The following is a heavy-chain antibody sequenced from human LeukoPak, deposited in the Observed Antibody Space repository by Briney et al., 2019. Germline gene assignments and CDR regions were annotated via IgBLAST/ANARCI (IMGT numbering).Heavy chain of an antibody. D-gene: IGHD2-21*02. Sequence: SETLSLTCTVSGGSISSYYWSWIRQLAGKGLEWIGRIYTSGSTNYNPSLKSRVTMSVDTSKNQFSLKLSSVTAADTAVYYCARELAYCGGDCYSPMVWGQGTLVTVSS. CDR2: IYTSGST. CDR3: ARELAYCGGDCYSPMV. J-gene: IGHJ4*02. V-gene: IGHV4-4*07. CDR1: GGSISSYY.